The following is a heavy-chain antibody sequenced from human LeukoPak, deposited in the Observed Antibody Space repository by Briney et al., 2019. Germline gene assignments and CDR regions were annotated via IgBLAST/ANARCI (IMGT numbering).Heavy chain of an antibody. Sequence: SETLSLICTVSGGSISSYYWSWIRQPPGKGLEWIGYIYYSGSTNYNPSLKSRVTISVDTSKNQFSLKLSSVTAADTAVYYCARSRVSRSYYFDYWGQGTLVTVSS. CDR1: GGSISSYY. CDR3: ARSRVSRSYYFDY. J-gene: IGHJ4*02. D-gene: IGHD2-2*01. CDR2: IYYSGST. V-gene: IGHV4-59*01.